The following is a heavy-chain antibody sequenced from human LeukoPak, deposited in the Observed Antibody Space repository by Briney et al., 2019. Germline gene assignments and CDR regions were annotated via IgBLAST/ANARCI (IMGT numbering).Heavy chain of an antibody. D-gene: IGHD6-19*01. CDR3: AKDTGIAVAGTVDY. CDR2: ISGSGGST. Sequence: GGSLRLSCAASGFTFSSYAMSWVRQAPGKGLEWVSAISGSGGSTYYADSVKGRFTISRDNSKNTLYLQMNSLRAEDTAVYYCAKDTGIAVAGTVDYWGQGTLVTVSS. J-gene: IGHJ4*02. CDR1: GFTFSSYA. V-gene: IGHV3-23*01.